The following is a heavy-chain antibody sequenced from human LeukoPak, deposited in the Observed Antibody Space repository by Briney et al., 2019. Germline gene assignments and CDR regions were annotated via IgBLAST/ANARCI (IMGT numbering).Heavy chain of an antibody. Sequence: ASVKVSCKASGYTFTGYYMHWVRQAPGQGLEWVGWINPNSGGTNYAQKFQGRVTMTRDTSISTAYMELSRLRSDDTAVYYCAREDYYGGNSGLPDYWGQGTLVTVSS. D-gene: IGHD4-23*01. V-gene: IGHV1-2*02. J-gene: IGHJ4*02. CDR3: AREDYYGGNSGLPDY. CDR1: GYTFTGYY. CDR2: INPNSGGT.